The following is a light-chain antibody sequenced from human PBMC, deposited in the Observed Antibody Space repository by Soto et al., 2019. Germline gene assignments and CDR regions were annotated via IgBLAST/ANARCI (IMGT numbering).Light chain of an antibody. CDR1: GRDIGAYNY. V-gene: IGLV2-14*01. CDR2: EVE. J-gene: IGLJ1*01. Sequence: QSVLTQPASVSGSPGQSITISCTGSGRDIGAYNYVSWYQQHPGKAPKLIIYEVENRPSGVSNRFSASKSAFTASLTISGLQAEDEADYYCSSYTTSYFYVFGHGTKVTV. CDR3: SSYTTSYFYV.